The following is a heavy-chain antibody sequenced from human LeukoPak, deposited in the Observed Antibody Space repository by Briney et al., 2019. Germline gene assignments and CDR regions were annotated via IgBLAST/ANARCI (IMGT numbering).Heavy chain of an antibody. CDR1: GYTFTSYG. V-gene: IGHV1-18*01. CDR3: ARDPDYDFWSGYYSRGEYYYYMDV. J-gene: IGHJ6*03. CDR2: ISAYNGNT. Sequence: EASVKVSCKASGYTFTSYGISWVRQAPGQGLEWMGWISAYNGNTNYAQKLQGRVTMTTDTSTSTAYMELRSLRSDDTAVYYCARDPDYDFWSGYYSRGEYYYYMDVWGKGTTVTVSS. D-gene: IGHD3-3*01.